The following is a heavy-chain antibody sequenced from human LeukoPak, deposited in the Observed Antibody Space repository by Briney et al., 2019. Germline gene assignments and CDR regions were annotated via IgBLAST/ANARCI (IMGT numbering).Heavy chain of an antibody. CDR3: ARGVIRFGESYFDY. CDR2: INHSGST. J-gene: IGHJ4*02. Sequence: SETLSLTCAVYGGSFSGYYWSWIRQPPGKGLEWIGEINHSGSTNYNPSLKSRVTISVDTSKNQFSLKLSSVTAADTAVYYCARGVIRFGESYFDYWGQGTLVTVSS. V-gene: IGHV4-34*01. D-gene: IGHD3-10*01. CDR1: GGSFSGYY.